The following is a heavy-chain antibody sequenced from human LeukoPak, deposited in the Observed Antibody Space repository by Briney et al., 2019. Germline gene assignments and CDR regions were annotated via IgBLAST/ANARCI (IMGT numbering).Heavy chain of an antibody. D-gene: IGHD3-10*01. Sequence: GGXXSSXYGXWVXQPXXKGVEWXXXXXXSGSTNYNPSRKSRVTISVDTSKNQFSLKLSSVTAADTAVYYCARTPVVLLWFGEFYYFDYWGQGTLVTVSS. CDR1: GGXXSSXY. CDR3: ARTPVVLLWFGEFYYFDY. V-gene: IGHV4-59*01. J-gene: IGHJ4*02. CDR2: XXXSGST.